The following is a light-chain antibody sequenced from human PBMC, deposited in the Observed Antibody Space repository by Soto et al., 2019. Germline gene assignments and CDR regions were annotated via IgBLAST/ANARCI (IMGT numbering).Light chain of an antibody. V-gene: IGLV2-14*01. CDR2: EVT. Sequence: QSALTQPASVSGSPGQSITISCSGTSSDVGAHDFVSWYQHHPDKAPKVIIFEVTKRTSGVSNRFSGSKTGNTASLTISGLQAEDEADYYCNSYTLSRTVIFGGGTKVTVL. J-gene: IGLJ2*01. CDR3: NSYTLSRTVI. CDR1: SSDVGAHDF.